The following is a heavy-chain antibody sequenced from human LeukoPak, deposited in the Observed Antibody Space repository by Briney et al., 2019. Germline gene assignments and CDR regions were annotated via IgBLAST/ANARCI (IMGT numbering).Heavy chain of an antibody. Sequence: PSETLSLTCTVSGGSISSYYWSWIRQPPGKGLEWIGYIYYSGSTNYNPSLKSRVTISVDTSKNQFSLKLYSVTAADTAVYYCTYCSSTSCYKGHMDVWGKGTTVTVSS. V-gene: IGHV4-59*12. CDR3: TYCSSTSCYKGHMDV. D-gene: IGHD2-2*02. J-gene: IGHJ6*03. CDR2: IYYSGST. CDR1: GGSISSYY.